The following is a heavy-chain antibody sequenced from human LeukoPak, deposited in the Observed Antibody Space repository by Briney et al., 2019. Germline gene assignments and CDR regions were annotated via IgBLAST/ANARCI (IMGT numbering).Heavy chain of an antibody. CDR1: GGSINSSSYY. D-gene: IGHD3-3*01. CDR2: IFHSGST. V-gene: IGHV4-39*01. Sequence: PSESLSLTCSVSGGSINSSSYYCGWIGQPPGKGLEWIGNIFHSGSTDYNSSLKSRVTISVDTSKKQFSLKLSSVTAADTAVYYCASAPYYDFWSRYYMTGWFDFWGQGTLVTVSS. CDR3: ASAPYYDFWSRYYMTGWFDF. J-gene: IGHJ5*01.